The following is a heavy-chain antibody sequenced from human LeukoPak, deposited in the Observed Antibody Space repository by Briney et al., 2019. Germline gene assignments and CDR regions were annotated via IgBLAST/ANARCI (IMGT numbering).Heavy chain of an antibody. CDR3: ARDDCSSTSWYYYYGMGV. CDR1: GFTFSSYC. V-gene: IGHV3-33*01. J-gene: IGHJ6*04. CDR2: IWYDGSNK. Sequence: GGSLRLSCAASGFTFSSYCRRWVRQAPGKGLEWMGVIWYDGSNKYYADSESGRFIIASDNSKNTLYLQMNSLRAEDTAVYYCARDDCSSTSWYYYYGMGVWRKGTT. D-gene: IGHD2-2*01.